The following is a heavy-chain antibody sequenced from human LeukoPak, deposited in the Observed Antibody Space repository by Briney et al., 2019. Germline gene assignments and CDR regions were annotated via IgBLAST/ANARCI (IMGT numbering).Heavy chain of an antibody. V-gene: IGHV4-34*01. D-gene: IGHD3-9*01. Sequence: SETLSLTCAVYGGSFSGYYWSWIRQPPGKGLEWIGEINHSGSTNYNPSLKSRVTISVDTSKNQFSLKLSSVTAADTAVYYCARFPDILTGYSDWGQGTLVTVSS. CDR1: GGSFSGYY. CDR2: INHSGST. J-gene: IGHJ4*02. CDR3: ARFPDILTGYSD.